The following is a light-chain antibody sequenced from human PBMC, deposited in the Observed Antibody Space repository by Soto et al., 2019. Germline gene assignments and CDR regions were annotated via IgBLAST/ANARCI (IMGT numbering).Light chain of an antibody. Sequence: QSVLTQPPSASGSPGQSVTISCTGTSSDVGSYNYVSWYQQHPDKAPKLIIYEVNERPSGVPDRFSGSKSGNTASLTVSGLQADDEADYYCTSYAGSNIPVVFGGGTKLTVL. CDR1: SSDVGSYNY. CDR3: TSYAGSNIPVV. V-gene: IGLV2-8*01. J-gene: IGLJ3*02. CDR2: EVN.